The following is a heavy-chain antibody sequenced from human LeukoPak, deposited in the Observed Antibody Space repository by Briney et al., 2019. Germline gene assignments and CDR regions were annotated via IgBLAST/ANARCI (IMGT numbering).Heavy chain of an antibody. Sequence: PSETLSLTCTVSGGSISSYYWSWIRQPPGKGLEWIGYIYYSGSTNYNPSLKSRVTISVDMSKNQFSLKLSSVTAADTAVYYCARSSSAWDNWFDPWGQGTLVTVSS. CDR3: ARSSSAWDNWFDP. CDR2: IYYSGST. J-gene: IGHJ5*02. V-gene: IGHV4-59*01. CDR1: GGSISSYY. D-gene: IGHD7-27*01.